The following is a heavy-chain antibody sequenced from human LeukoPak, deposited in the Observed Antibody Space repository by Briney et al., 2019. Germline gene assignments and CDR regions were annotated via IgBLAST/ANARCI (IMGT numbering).Heavy chain of an antibody. J-gene: IGHJ5*02. CDR3: ARGTQRNSGSGSCWFDP. V-gene: IGHV3-48*03. CDR2: ISSSGSTI. D-gene: IGHD3-10*01. Sequence: GGSLRLSCAASGFTFSSYEMNWVRQAPGKGLEWVSYISSSGSTIYYADSVKGRFTFSRDNAKNSLYLQMNSLRAEDTAVYYCARGTQRNSGSGSCWFDPWGQGTLVTVSS. CDR1: GFTFSSYE.